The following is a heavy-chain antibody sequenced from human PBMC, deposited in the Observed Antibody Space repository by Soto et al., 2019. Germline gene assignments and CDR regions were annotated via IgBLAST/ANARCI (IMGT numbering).Heavy chain of an antibody. CDR2: LYNNVNT. Sequence: QLQESGPGLVKPSETLSLTCNVSGGSVSSVKYFWSWIRQPPGKGLEWIAYLYNNVNTNYNPALQSRATISVDTSNNQCSLKLTSVTAADSAVDFCAPTVMTVGNVAALDNWRQGVLVTVAS. J-gene: IGHJ4*02. D-gene: IGHD3-16*01. CDR3: APTVMTVGNVAALDN. V-gene: IGHV4-61*01. CDR1: GGSVSSVKYF.